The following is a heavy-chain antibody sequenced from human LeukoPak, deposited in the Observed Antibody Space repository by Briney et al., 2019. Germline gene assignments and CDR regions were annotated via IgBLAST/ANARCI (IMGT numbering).Heavy chain of an antibody. D-gene: IGHD2-15*01. J-gene: IGHJ3*02. V-gene: IGHV3-21*01. CDR2: ISSSSSYI. CDR1: GFTFSSYS. CDR3: AGGGYCSGGSCYGSFDI. Sequence: PGGSLRLSCAASGFTFSSYSMNWVRQAPGKGLEWVSSISSSSSYIYYADSVKGRFTISRDNTKNSLYLQMNSLRAEDTAVYYCAGGGYCSGGSCYGSFDIWGQGTMVTVSS.